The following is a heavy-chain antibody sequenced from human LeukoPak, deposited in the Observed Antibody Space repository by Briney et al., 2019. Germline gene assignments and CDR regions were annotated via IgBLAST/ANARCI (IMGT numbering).Heavy chain of an antibody. V-gene: IGHV1-3*01. J-gene: IGHJ4*02. Sequence: GASVKVSCKASGYTFTSYDINWVRQATGQGLEWMGWINAGNGNTKYSQKFQGRVTITRDTSASTAYMELSSLRSEDTAVYYCAREGGDLAVDYWGQGTLVTVSS. CDR1: GYTFTSYD. CDR2: INAGNGNT. CDR3: AREGGDLAVDY. D-gene: IGHD3-16*01.